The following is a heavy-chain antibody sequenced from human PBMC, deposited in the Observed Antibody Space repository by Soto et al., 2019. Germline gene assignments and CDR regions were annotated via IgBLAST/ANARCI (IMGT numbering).Heavy chain of an antibody. CDR3: ARTAGGRVRGALDI. D-gene: IGHD6-13*01. CDR2: MSDDESKK. CDR1: GFTFRSYG. Sequence: QEQLVESGGGVVQPGRSLRLSCVASGFTFRSYGMHLVRQAPGKGLEWVAVMSDDESKKYYADSVKGRFTISRDNSKNTLFLQMDTLISEDTAVYYCARTAGGRVRGALDIWGQGTMVTVSS. J-gene: IGHJ3*02. V-gene: IGHV3-30-3*01.